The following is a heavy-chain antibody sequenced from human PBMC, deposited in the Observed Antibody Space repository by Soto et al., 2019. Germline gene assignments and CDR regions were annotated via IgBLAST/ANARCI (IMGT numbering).Heavy chain of an antibody. CDR1: GCTFSNYW. CDR2: INSDGTTI. D-gene: IGHD6-19*01. CDR3: ARAGWYRFDS. J-gene: IGHJ4*02. V-gene: IGHV3-74*01. Sequence: EVQLVESGGGLVQPGGSLRLSCAASGCTFSNYWVHWVRQAPGKGLMWVSRINSDGTTINYADSVEGRFTISRDNAKNTLFLQMNSLRVEDTAVYYCARAGWYRFDSWGQGTLVTVSS.